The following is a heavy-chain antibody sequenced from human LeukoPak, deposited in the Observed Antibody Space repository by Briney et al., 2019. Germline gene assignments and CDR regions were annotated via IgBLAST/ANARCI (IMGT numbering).Heavy chain of an antibody. Sequence: ASVKVSCKASGYTFTGYYMHWVRQAPGQGLEWMGWINPNSGGTNYAQKFQGRVTMTRDTSISTAYMELSRLRSDDTAVYYCARDLRDIVVVPAATGFDYWGQGTLVTVSS. V-gene: IGHV1-2*02. D-gene: IGHD2-2*01. CDR1: GYTFTGYY. CDR2: INPNSGGT. J-gene: IGHJ4*02. CDR3: ARDLRDIVVVPAATGFDY.